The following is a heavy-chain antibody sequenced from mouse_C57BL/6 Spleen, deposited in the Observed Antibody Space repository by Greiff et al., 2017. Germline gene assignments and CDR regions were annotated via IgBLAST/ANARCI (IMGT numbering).Heavy chain of an antibody. J-gene: IGHJ2*01. CDR1: GYSITSGYY. CDR2: ISYDGSN. CDR3: ARGRGRFITTVFDY. D-gene: IGHD1-1*01. Sequence: EVQLQESGPGLVKPSQSLSLTCSVTGYSITSGYYWNWIRQFPGNKLEWMGYISYDGSNNYNPSLKNRISITRDTSKNQFFLKLNSVTTEDTATYYCARGRGRFITTVFDYWGQGTTLTVSS. V-gene: IGHV3-6*01.